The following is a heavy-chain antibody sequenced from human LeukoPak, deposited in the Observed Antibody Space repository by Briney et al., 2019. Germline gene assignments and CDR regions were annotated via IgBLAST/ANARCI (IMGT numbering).Heavy chain of an antibody. CDR1: AGFSFSDYW. CDR2: ISQDGREK. V-gene: IGHV3-7*03. Sequence: GGSLRLSCAASAGFSFSDYWRNWGRPAPGRGLEWVAIISQDGREKLYVDSVKGRFTISRDTAKSSLYLEINPLRAEDTAVYYCVGGIGWQPDYWGQGTLVTVSS. J-gene: IGHJ4*02. D-gene: IGHD6-19*01. CDR3: VGGIGWQPDY.